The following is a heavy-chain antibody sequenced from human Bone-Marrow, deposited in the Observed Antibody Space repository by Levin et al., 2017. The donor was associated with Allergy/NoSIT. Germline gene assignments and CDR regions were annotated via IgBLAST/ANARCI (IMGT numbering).Heavy chain of an antibody. CDR3: AGVIAGLSYCYFDY. CDR2: IYYSGST. V-gene: IGHV4-39*02. D-gene: IGHD2-21*01. J-gene: IGHJ4*02. CDR1: GGSVSSSSYY. Sequence: SETLSLTCTVSGGSVSSSSYYWVWVRQPPGKGLEWIGSIYYSGSTFYNPSLKSRVTISVDTSKNHFSLKLSSVTAADTTVYYCAGVIAGLSYCYFDYWGQGTLVTVSS.